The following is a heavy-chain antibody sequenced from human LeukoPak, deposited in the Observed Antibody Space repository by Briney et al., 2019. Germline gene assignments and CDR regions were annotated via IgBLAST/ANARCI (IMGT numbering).Heavy chain of an antibody. CDR1: GDSISDFY. J-gene: IGHJ4*02. CDR2: IYYSGTT. D-gene: IGHD1-26*01. V-gene: IGHV4-59*01. Sequence: KPSETLSLTCTVSGDSISDFYWSWIRQTPGMGLRWIGYIYYSGTTYYNPSLKSRVTISIDTSKTRFSLNLSSVTAADTAVYYCARKPLGAHSDYWGQGTLVTVSS. CDR3: ARKPLGAHSDY.